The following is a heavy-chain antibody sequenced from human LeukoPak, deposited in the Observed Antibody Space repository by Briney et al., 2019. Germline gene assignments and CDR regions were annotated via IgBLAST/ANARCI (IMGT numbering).Heavy chain of an antibody. Sequence: SVKVSCKASGGTFSSYAISWVRQAPGQGLEWMGGIIPSFGTANYAQKFQGRVTMTRDMSTSTVYMELSSLTSEDTAVYSCARALPHRRLMDTTMNQHWFDPWGQGTLVTVSS. V-gene: IGHV1-69*05. CDR2: IIPSFGTA. D-gene: IGHD5-18*01. CDR3: ARALPHRRLMDTTMNQHWFDP. CDR1: GGTFSSYA. J-gene: IGHJ5*02.